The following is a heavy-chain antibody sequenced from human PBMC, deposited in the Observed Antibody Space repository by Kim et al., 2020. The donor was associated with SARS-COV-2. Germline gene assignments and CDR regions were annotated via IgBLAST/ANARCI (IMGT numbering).Heavy chain of an antibody. D-gene: IGHD2-15*01. J-gene: IGHJ4*02. CDR1: GFTFKNYG. V-gene: IGHV3-30*18. Sequence: GGSLRLSCGASGFTFKNYGMQWVRQISGKGLEWLAVVSHDGTVTHYADSVKGRFTISRDNSKNTLFLQMNSLRAEDTAIYYCAKEQDSFSSMNFDFGGQGNLVTVSS. CDR2: VSHDGTVT. CDR3: AKEQDSFSSMNFDF.